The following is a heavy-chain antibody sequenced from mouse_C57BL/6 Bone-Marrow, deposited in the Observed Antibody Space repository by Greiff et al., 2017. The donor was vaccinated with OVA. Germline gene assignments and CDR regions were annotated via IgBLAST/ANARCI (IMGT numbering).Heavy chain of an antibody. CDR1: GFTFSSYG. Sequence: EVQLVESGGDLVKPGGSLTLSCAASGFTFSSYGMSWVRQTPDKRLEWVATISSGGSYTYYPDSGKGRFTISRDNAKNSLYLQMSSLKSEDTAMYYCARHDYDWFAYWGQGTLVTVSA. V-gene: IGHV5-6*01. J-gene: IGHJ3*01. CDR3: ARHDYDWFAY. D-gene: IGHD2-4*01. CDR2: ISSGGSYT.